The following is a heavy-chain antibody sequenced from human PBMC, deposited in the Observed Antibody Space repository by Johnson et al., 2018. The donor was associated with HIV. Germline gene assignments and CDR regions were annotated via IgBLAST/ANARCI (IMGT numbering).Heavy chain of an antibody. CDR3: AMGGVHCSGGSCYSRNAFDI. CDR1: GFTFSSYA. D-gene: IGHD2-15*01. CDR2: ISYDGSDK. Sequence: VQLVESGGGVVQPGRSLRLSCAASGFTFSSYAMHWVRQAPAKGLEWVAVISYDGSDKYYAASVRGRFPISRDKSRNTLYLQMNSLRAEDTAMYYCAMGGVHCSGGSCYSRNAFDIWGQGTMVTVSS. V-gene: IGHV3-30*04. J-gene: IGHJ3*02.